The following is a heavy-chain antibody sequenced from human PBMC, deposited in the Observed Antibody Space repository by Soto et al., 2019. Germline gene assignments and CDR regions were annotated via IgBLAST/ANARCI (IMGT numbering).Heavy chain of an antibody. CDR1: GYTFSAHY. Sequence: ASVKFSCKASGYTFSAHYIHWVRQAPGQGLQWMGWINSRNGDTKYARDFQGSVTLTRDTSINTAYMELRSQTSDDTAIYYCARGTGSSWFDLWGQGTLVTVSS. CDR3: ARGTGSSWFDL. CDR2: INSRNGDT. D-gene: IGHD3-10*01. J-gene: IGHJ5*02. V-gene: IGHV1-2*02.